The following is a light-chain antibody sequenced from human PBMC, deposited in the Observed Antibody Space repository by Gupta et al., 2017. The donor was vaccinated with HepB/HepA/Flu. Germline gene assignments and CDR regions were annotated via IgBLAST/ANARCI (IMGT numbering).Light chain of an antibody. CDR2: GAS. CDR1: QGIDHY. Sequence: DIQMTKSPSSLSASVGDRVTISCRASQGIDHYLAWYQQKPGKVPTLLIYGASTLELGVPSRFSGSGSGTYFTLTISSLQPEDVATYYCQKYNTAPFTFGGGTKVDI. CDR3: QKYNTAPFT. V-gene: IGKV1-27*01. J-gene: IGKJ4*01.